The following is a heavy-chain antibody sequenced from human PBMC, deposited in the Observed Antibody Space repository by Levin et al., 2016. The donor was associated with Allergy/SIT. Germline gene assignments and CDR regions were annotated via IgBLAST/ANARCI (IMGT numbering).Heavy chain of an antibody. D-gene: IGHD2/OR15-2a*01. J-gene: IGHJ3*02. CDR3: ARVVDRTLGAFDI. Sequence: SETLSLTCTVSGSSMTSYYWNWIRQPPGKGLEWIGYIYHTGHTYINPALRSRVTTSVDRSNNQFSLELTSVTAADTAVYYCARVVDRTLGAFDIWGQGTLVTVSS. CDR1: GSSMTSYY. CDR2: IYHTGHT. V-gene: IGHV4-59*12.